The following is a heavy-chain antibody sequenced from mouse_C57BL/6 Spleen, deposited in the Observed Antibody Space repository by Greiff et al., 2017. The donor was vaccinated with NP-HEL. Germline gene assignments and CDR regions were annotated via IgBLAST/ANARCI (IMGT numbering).Heavy chain of an antibody. V-gene: IGHV5-9-1*02. J-gene: IGHJ4*01. Sequence: EVKLVESGEGLVKPGGSLKLSCAASGFTFSSYAMSWVRQTPEKRLEWVAYISSGGDYTYYADTVKGRSTISRDNARNTLYLQMSSLKSEDTAMYYCTRGHYGSSYGYYAMDYWGQGTSVTVSS. D-gene: IGHD1-1*01. CDR2: ISSGGDYT. CDR3: TRGHYGSSYGYYAMDY. CDR1: GFTFSSYA.